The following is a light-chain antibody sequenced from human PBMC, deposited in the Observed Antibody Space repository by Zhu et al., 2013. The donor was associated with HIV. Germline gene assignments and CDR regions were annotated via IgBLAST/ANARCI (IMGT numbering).Light chain of an antibody. CDR2: EVT. J-gene: IGLJ1*01. CDR1: SSDVGTYNL. V-gene: IGLV2-14*02. CDR3: SSYTSSSTRV. Sequence: QSALTQPASVSGSPGQSITISCTGTSSDVGTYNLVSWYQQHPGKAPKLMIYEVTKRPSGVSNRFSGSKSANTASLTISGLQAEDEADYYCSSYTSSSTRVFGTGTKVTVL.